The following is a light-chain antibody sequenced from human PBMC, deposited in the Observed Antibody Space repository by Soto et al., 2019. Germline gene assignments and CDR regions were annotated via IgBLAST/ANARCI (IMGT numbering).Light chain of an antibody. Sequence: EIVLTQSPATLSLSPGERATLSCRASQSVITYLAWYQQKPGQAPRLLIYDASNRATGIPARFSGTGSGTDFTLTISSLEPEDFAVYYCQQRSNWPRTFGQGTKVEIK. CDR2: DAS. CDR1: QSVITY. CDR3: QQRSNWPRT. V-gene: IGKV3-11*01. J-gene: IGKJ1*01.